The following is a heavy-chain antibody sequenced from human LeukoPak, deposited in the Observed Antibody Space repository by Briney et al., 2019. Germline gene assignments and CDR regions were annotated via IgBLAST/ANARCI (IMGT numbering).Heavy chain of an antibody. CDR1: GGTFSSYA. CDR2: INPNSGGT. Sequence: ASVKVSCKASGGTFSSYAISWVLQAPGQGLEWMGWINPNSGGTNYAQKFQGRVTMTRDTSISTAYMELSRLRSDDTAVYYCARSARIVVVIAILPGYSDYWGQGTLVTVSS. V-gene: IGHV1-2*02. D-gene: IGHD2-21*01. J-gene: IGHJ4*02. CDR3: ARSARIVVVIAILPGYSDY.